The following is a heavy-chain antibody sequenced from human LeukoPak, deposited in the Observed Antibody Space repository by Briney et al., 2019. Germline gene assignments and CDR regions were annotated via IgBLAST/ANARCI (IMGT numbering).Heavy chain of an antibody. Sequence: GRSLRFSCAASGFTSSSYGMHWVGQAPGKGLEWVAVIWYDGSNKYYADSVKGRFTISRDNSKNTLYLQMNSLRAEDTAVYYCARDSPDDYYDSSGYYRLGYWGQGTLVTVSS. J-gene: IGHJ4*02. CDR3: ARDSPDDYYDSSGYYRLGY. CDR2: IWYDGSNK. V-gene: IGHV3-33*01. D-gene: IGHD3-22*01. CDR1: GFTSSSYG.